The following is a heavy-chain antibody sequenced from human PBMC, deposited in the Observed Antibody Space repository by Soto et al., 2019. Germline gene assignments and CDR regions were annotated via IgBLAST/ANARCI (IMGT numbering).Heavy chain of an antibody. CDR1: GDSISNGAYY. Sequence: PSETLSLTCTVSGDSISNGAYYWTWIRQHPGKGLEWIGYIYYSGSTFYNPSLKSRVMISVDTSKNQFSLKLNFVTAADTAVYYCARIKGGAAGNFDYWGQGTLVTVSS. J-gene: IGHJ4*02. V-gene: IGHV4-31*03. CDR2: IYYSGST. CDR3: ARIKGGAAGNFDY. D-gene: IGHD6-13*01.